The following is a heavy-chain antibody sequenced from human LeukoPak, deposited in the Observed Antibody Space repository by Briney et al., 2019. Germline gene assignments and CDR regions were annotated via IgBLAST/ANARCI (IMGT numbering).Heavy chain of an antibody. J-gene: IGHJ6*03. CDR3: AKDSAFYYIDV. Sequence: PGGSLRLSCAASGFTLSSYAMSWVRQAPGRGLEWVSAISVSGNTYHADSVKGRFTISRDSSKNTLYLQMNSLKGDDTAVYYCAKDSAFYYIDVWGKGTTVIISS. CDR1: GFTLSSYA. V-gene: IGHV3-23*01. D-gene: IGHD3-10*01. CDR2: ISVSGNT.